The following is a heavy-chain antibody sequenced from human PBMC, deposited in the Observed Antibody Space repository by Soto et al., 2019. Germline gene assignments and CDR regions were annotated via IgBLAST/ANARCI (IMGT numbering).Heavy chain of an antibody. V-gene: IGHV1-18*01. CDR2: INPYNGHT. D-gene: IGHD5-18*01. CDR3: ARPSGYGHGWGDLGYDPFDI. CDR1: GFTSTSYA. J-gene: IGHJ3*02. Sequence: GASVKASSKAPGFTSTSYAISWVHESPGQGPEWVGWINPYNGHTDSAQSLQGRVTVSTDTSTSTAYMELRSLRADDTAVYYCARPSGYGHGWGDLGYDPFDIWGQGTMVTVSS.